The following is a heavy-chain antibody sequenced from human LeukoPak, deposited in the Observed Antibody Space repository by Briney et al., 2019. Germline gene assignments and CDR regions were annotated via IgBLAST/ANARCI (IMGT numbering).Heavy chain of an antibody. CDR1: GFTFSSYS. J-gene: IGHJ4*02. CDR3: ARDAKGHGCPDY. V-gene: IGHV3-21*01. Sequence: PGGSLRLSCAASGFTFSSYSMTWVRQAPGKGLEWVSFISSSSSYIYYAESVKGRFTISRDNAKNSLYLQMDSQTVDDTAVYYCARDAKGHGCPDYWGQGTLVTVSS. CDR2: ISSSSSYI. D-gene: IGHD5-24*01.